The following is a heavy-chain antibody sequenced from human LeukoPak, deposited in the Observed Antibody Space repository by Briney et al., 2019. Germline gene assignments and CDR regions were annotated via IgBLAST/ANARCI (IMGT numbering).Heavy chain of an antibody. Sequence: GGSLRLSCAASGFTFTSYSMNWVRQAPGKGLEWVSYISSSSDTIYYADSVQGRFTISRDNAKNSLYLQMDSLRAEDTAVYYCARDLSGVTGYTYGRGIDYWGQGTLVTVSS. J-gene: IGHJ4*02. D-gene: IGHD5-18*01. CDR1: GFTFTSYS. CDR3: ARDLSGVTGYTYGRGIDY. CDR2: ISSSSDTI. V-gene: IGHV3-48*01.